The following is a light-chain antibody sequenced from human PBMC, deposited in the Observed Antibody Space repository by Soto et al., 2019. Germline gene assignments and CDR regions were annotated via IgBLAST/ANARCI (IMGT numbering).Light chain of an antibody. J-gene: IGKJ1*01. CDR2: KTS. V-gene: IGKV1-5*03. Sequence: IQMTQSPYTLSASVGDTVTIICRASESIYSWMAWYKQIPGKAPQLLIYKTSTLQGGVPSRFSGSGYGDEYTLTISSIQPDDFATYYCQEDNTGSRTFGQGT. CDR3: QEDNTGSRT. CDR1: ESIYSW.